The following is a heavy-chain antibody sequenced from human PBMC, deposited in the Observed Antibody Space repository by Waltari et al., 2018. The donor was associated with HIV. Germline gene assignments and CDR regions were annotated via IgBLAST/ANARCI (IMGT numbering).Heavy chain of an antibody. CDR3: ARGFDP. Sequence: EVQLVESGGGLVKPGGSLRISCAASGFTFSSYSMNWVRQAPGKGLVWVSSISSSSIYIYYADSVKARFTISRDNTKNSLYLQINSLRAEDAALYYCARGFDPWGQGTLVTVSS. J-gene: IGHJ5*02. CDR1: GFTFSSYS. CDR2: ISSSSIYI. V-gene: IGHV3-21*01.